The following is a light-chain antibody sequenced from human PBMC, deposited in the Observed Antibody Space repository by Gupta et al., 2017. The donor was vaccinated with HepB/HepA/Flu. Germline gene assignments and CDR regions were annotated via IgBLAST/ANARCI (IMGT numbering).Light chain of an antibody. CDR3: CSYGGSSTYVV. Sequence: QSALTQPASVSGSPGQSITISCTGTSSDVGSHNLVSWYQQHPGKAPKLMIYEVTKRPSGVSNRFSGSKSGNTASLTIXGXQTEDEXDYYCCSYGGSSTYVVFGGGTKLTVL. J-gene: IGLJ2*01. CDR1: SSDVGSHNL. V-gene: IGLV2-23*02. CDR2: EVT.